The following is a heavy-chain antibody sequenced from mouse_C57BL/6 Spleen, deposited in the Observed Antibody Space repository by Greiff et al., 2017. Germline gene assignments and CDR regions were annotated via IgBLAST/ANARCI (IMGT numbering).Heavy chain of an antibody. CDR3: ARTRGCSARDFDV. D-gene: IGHD3-1*01. V-gene: IGHV1-50*01. CDR1: GYTFTSYW. J-gene: IGHJ1*03. CDR2: IDPSDSYT. Sequence: QVQLQQSGAELVKPGASVKLSCKASGYTFTSYWMQWVKQRPGQGLEWMGEIDPSDSYTNYNQKFKGKATLTVDTSSSTAYMQLRSLTSAASAVYGGARTRGCSARDFDVWGTGTTVTVSS.